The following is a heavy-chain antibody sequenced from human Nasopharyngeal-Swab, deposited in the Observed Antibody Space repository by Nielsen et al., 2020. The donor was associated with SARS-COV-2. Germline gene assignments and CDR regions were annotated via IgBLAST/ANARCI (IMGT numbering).Heavy chain of an antibody. Sequence: GESLKISCKASGYPFTSYGITWVRQAPGQGPEWRGWINNYTGKTNYAQKVQGRVTMTTDTSTNTAYMELRSLRSDDTAGYYCARNIMDWVDQRGYYYMDVWGKGTTATVSS. CDR3: ARNIMDWVDQRGYYYMDV. J-gene: IGHJ6*03. CDR1: GYPFTSYG. V-gene: IGHV1-18*04. D-gene: IGHD3-3*01. CDR2: INNYTGKT.